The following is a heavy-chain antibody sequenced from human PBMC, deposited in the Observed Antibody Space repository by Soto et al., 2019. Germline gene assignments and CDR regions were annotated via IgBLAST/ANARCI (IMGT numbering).Heavy chain of an antibody. CDR2: INHSGST. J-gene: IGHJ5*02. V-gene: IGHV4-34*01. D-gene: IGHD3-22*01. Sequence: SETLSLTCAVYGGSFSGYYWSWIRQPPGKGLEWIGEINHSGSTNYNPSLKSRVTISVDTSKNQFSLKLSSVTAADTAVYYCARGYTMIVVVNLGRWRFDPWGQGTLVTVSS. CDR3: ARGYTMIVVVNLGRWRFDP. CDR1: GGSFSGYY.